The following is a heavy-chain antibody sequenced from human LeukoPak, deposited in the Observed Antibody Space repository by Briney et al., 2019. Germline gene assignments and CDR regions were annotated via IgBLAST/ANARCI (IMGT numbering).Heavy chain of an antibody. CDR1: EFPFSSYA. J-gene: IGHJ5*02. CDR2: IRYDGSNE. CDR3: ARDRYGVAAEGSWFDP. Sequence: GGSLRLSCAASEFPFSSYAMHWVRQAPGKGLEWVAFIRYDGSNEYYADSVKGRFTISRDNAKNSLYLQMNSLRAEDTAVYYCARDRYGVAAEGSWFDPWGQGTLVTVSS. D-gene: IGHD6-13*01. V-gene: IGHV3-30*02.